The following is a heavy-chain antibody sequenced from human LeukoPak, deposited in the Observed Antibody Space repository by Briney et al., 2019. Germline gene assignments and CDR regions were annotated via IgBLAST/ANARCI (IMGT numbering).Heavy chain of an antibody. V-gene: IGHV3-30*02. CDR3: AKGTGYSIRWYFDY. CDR2: IRYDDSSK. D-gene: IGHD3/OR15-3a*01. CDR1: GFTFSSYG. Sequence: PGGSLRLSCAASGFTFSSYGMHWVRQAPGKGLERVAFIRYDDSSKYYADSVKGRFTISRDNSKSTLYLQMNSLRAEDTAVYYCAKGTGYSIRWYFDYWGQGTLVTVSS. J-gene: IGHJ4*02.